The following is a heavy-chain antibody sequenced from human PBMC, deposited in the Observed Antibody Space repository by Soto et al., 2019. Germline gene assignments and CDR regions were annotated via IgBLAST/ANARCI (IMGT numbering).Heavy chain of an antibody. J-gene: IGHJ5*02. CDR2: IYDSGST. CDR1: GGSISSGDYY. D-gene: IGHD2-8*01. CDR3: ARANGVGP. Sequence: QVQLQESGPGLVKPSQTLSLTCTVSGGSISSGDYYWSWIRQPPGKGLEWIGYIYDSGSTYYNPALTSRVTIPPDTSKNPFSLQPPSVTAAATAVYSSARANGVGPWGQGTLVTVSS. V-gene: IGHV4-30-4*01.